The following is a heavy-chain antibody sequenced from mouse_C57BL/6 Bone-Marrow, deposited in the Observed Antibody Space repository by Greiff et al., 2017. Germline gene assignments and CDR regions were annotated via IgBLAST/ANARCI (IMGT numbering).Heavy chain of an antibody. CDR1: GYTFTNYW. D-gene: IGHD1-1*01. Sequence: VKLMESGAELVRPGTSVKMSCKASGYTFTNYWIGWAKQRPGHGLEWSGDIYPGGGYTNYNEKFKGKATLTADKSSSTAYMQFSSLTSEDSAIYYCARYGNLHFDYWGQGTTLTVSS. CDR2: IYPGGGYT. V-gene: IGHV1-63*01. J-gene: IGHJ2*01. CDR3: ARYGNLHFDY.